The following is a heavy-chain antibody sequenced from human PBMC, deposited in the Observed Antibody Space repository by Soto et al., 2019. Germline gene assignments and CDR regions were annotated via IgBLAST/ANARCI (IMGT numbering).Heavy chain of an antibody. V-gene: IGHV1-69*13. CDR2: FIPIFGTA. CDR1: GGTFSSYA. Sequence: ASVKVSCKASGGTFSSYAISWVLQAPGQGLEWMGGFIPIFGTANYAQKFQGRVTITADESTSTAYMELSSLRSEDTAVYYCARDSYDILTGYYQESYYYYGMDVWGQGTTVTVSS. CDR3: ARDSYDILTGYYQESYYYYGMDV. J-gene: IGHJ6*02. D-gene: IGHD3-9*01.